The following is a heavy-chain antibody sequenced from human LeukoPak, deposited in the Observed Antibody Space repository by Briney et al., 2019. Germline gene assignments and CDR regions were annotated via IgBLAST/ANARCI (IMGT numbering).Heavy chain of an antibody. J-gene: IGHJ6*02. CDR3: ARGPSLGVIPSAGYYYYGMDV. CDR2: ISYDGSNK. CDR1: GFTFSSYA. D-gene: IGHD3-10*01. V-gene: IGHV3-30-3*01. Sequence: PGRSLRLSCAASGFTFSSYAMHWVRQAPGKGLEWVAVISYDGSNKYYADSVKGRFSISRDNSKNTLYLQMNSLRTEDTAVYYCARGPSLGVIPSAGYYYYGMDVWGQGTTVTVSS.